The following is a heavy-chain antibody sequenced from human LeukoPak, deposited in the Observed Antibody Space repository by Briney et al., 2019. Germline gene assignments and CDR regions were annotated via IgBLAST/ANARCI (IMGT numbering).Heavy chain of an antibody. J-gene: IGHJ3*02. CDR1: GYTFTGYY. V-gene: IGHV1-2*06. CDR2: INPNSGGT. Sequence: ASVKVSCKASGYTFTGYYMHWVRQAPGQGLEWMGRINPNSGGTNYAQKFQGRVTMTRDTSISTAYMELSRLRSDDTAVYYCARGNYDILTGPRRTDAFDIWGQGTKVTVSS. D-gene: IGHD3-9*01. CDR3: ARGNYDILTGPRRTDAFDI.